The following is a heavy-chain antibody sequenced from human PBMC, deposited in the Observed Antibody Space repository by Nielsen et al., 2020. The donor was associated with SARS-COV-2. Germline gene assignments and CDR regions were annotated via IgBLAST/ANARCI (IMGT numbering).Heavy chain of an antibody. J-gene: IGHJ3*02. Sequence: ASVKVSCKASGYTFTSYAMHWVRQAPGQRLEWMGWINAGNGNTKYSQKFQGRVTITRDTSASTAYMELSSLRSEDTAVYYCAAGYYYDSSGYLDAFDIWGQGTMVTVSS. CDR1: GYTFTSYA. D-gene: IGHD3-22*01. V-gene: IGHV1-3*01. CDR2: INAGNGNT. CDR3: AAGYYYDSSGYLDAFDI.